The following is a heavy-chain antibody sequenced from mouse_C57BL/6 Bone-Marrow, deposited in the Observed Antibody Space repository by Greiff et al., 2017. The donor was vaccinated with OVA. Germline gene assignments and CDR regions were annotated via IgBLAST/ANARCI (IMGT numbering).Heavy chain of an antibody. V-gene: IGHV1-61*01. CDR1: GYTFTSYW. CDR2: IYPSDSET. D-gene: IGHD4-1*01. Sequence: QVQLKQPGAELVRPGSSVKLSCKASGYTFTSYWMDWVKQRPGQGLEWIGNIYPSDSETHYNQKFKDKATLTVDKSSSTAYMQLSSLTSEDSAVYYCARSRTGTWAYWGQGTLVTVSA. CDR3: ARSRTGTWAY. J-gene: IGHJ3*01.